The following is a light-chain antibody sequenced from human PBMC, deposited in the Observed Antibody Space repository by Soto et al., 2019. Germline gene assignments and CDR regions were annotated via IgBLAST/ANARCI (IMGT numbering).Light chain of an antibody. Sequence: DIQMTQSPSPLSASVGDRFTIXXRASQRISSWLAWYQQKPGTATKLMXYKASTLESGVPSRFSGIRSGTEFTLTVSSLQPDDFATYYCQQYNDSFPYTFGQGTKV. CDR3: QQYNDSFPYT. J-gene: IGKJ2*01. V-gene: IGKV1-5*03. CDR2: KAS. CDR1: QRISSW.